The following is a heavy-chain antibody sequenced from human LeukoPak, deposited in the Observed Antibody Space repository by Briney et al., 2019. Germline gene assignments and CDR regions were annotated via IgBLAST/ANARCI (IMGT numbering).Heavy chain of an antibody. V-gene: IGHV3-30*04. CDR1: GFTFNSXX. D-gene: IGHD2-15*01. J-gene: IGHJ4*02. CDR2: XXXXXSIN. Sequence: PGGSLRLSCAASGFTFNSXXXXXXRQAPGKXLXXXAXXXXXXSINFHSASVKGRFTISRDNSKNTLYLQMNSLRADDTALYFCARDRRYCSGGSCYFDYFFDYWGQGTLVTVSS. CDR3: ARDRRYCSGGSCYFDYFFDY.